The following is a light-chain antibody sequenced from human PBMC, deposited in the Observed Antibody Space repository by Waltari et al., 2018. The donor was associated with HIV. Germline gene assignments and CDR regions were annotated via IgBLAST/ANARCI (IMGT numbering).Light chain of an antibody. J-gene: IGLJ3*02. Sequence: QSALPQPRSVSGSPGQSVTISCTGTSIHFPNYNYVSWYQQRPGQAPKLLIFNVNERPSGVPNRFSGSTSANTASLTVSELQAEDEATYFCCSYTGTYTWVFGGGTNLTVL. CDR3: CSYTGTYTWV. CDR1: SIHFPNYNY. CDR2: NVN. V-gene: IGLV2-11*01.